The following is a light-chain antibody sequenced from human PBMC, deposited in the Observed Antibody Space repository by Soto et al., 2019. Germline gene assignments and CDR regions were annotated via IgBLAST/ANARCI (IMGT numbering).Light chain of an antibody. J-gene: IGKJ1*01. Sequence: GDRVTITCRASLNIGDSLSWFXQKXGKXXTXXXYGASAFQSGVPVRFSGSGSGTEFTLTISSLQPDDFATYYCQQYNSYSQTFGQGTKVDIK. CDR3: QQYNSYSQT. V-gene: IGKV1-16*01. CDR2: GAS. CDR1: LNIGDS.